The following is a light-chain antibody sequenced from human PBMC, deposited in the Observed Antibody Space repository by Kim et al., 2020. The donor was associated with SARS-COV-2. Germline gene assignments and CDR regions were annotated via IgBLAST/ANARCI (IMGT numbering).Light chain of an antibody. CDR1: SLRNYY. CDR3: SSRGRDTTGHLYF. V-gene: IGLV3-19*01. J-gene: IGLJ1*01. Sequence: SSELTQDPAVSVPLGQTVRITCQGDSLRNYYANWYQQKPGQAPVLVMYDKNNRPSGIPDRFSGSNSGNTASLTITGAQAADEADYYCSSRGRDTTGHLYFCGPGTKVTVL. CDR2: DKN.